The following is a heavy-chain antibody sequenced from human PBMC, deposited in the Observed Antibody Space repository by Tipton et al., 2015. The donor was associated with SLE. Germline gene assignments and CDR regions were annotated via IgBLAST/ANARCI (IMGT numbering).Heavy chain of an antibody. Sequence: SLRLSCAASGFRFDDYAMHWVRHAPGKGLEWVSLITWDGGTTFYADSVKGRFTISRDNSKNSLFLQMNSLRAEDTAIYYCTRGVTGAYFDWGQGTLVTVSS. CDR2: ITWDGGTT. CDR3: TRGVTGAYFD. CDR1: GFRFDDYA. V-gene: IGHV3-43D*04. J-gene: IGHJ4*02. D-gene: IGHD1-26*01.